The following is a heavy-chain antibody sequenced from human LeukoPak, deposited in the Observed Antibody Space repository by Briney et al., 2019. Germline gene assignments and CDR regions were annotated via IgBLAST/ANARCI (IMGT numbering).Heavy chain of an antibody. D-gene: IGHD6-13*01. CDR2: VHYTGTT. V-gene: IGHV4-39*02. J-gene: IGHJ4*02. CDR3: AKLVPVAGPTDFDY. Sequence: PLETLSLTCTVSGDSISSSSYSWGWIRQPPGKGLEWIGNVHYTGTTYYHPSLRSRVTISVDTSNNHFSLRLSSVTAADTAVYYCAKLVPVAGPTDFDYWGQGTLVTV. CDR1: GDSISSSSYS.